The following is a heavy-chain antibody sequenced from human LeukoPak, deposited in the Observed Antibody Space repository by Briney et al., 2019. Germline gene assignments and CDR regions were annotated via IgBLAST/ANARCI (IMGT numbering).Heavy chain of an antibody. J-gene: IGHJ3*02. CDR3: ARAPDGYNAFDI. D-gene: IGHD5-24*01. Sequence: SETLSLTCTVSGGSISSYYWGWIRQPPGKGLEWIGSIYYSGSTYYNPSLKSRVTISVDTSKNQFSLKLSSVTAADTAVYYCARAPDGYNAFDIWGQGTMVTVSS. V-gene: IGHV4-39*07. CDR2: IYYSGST. CDR1: GGSISSYY.